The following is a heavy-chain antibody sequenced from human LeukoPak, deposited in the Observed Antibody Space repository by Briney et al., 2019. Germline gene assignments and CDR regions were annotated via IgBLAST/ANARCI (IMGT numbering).Heavy chain of an antibody. Sequence: SETLSLTCAVYGGSFSGYYWSWIRQPPGKGLEWIGEINHSGSTNYNPSLKSRVTISVDTSKNQFSLKLSSVTAADTAVYYCARGQATMVRGASRPYYFDYWGQGTLVTVSS. J-gene: IGHJ4*02. CDR3: ARGQATMVRGASRPYYFDY. V-gene: IGHV4-34*01. CDR2: INHSGST. D-gene: IGHD3-10*01. CDR1: GGSFSGYY.